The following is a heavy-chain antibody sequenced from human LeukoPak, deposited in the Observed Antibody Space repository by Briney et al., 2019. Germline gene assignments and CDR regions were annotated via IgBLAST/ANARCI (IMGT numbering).Heavy chain of an antibody. CDR3: ARDKSTSWPGGWFDP. CDR2: IYYSGST. Sequence: PSETLSLTCTVSGGSISSGGYYWSWIRQPPGKGLEWIGYIYYSGSTNYNPSLKSRVTISVDTSKNQFSLKLSSVTAADTAVYYCARDKSTSWPGGWFDPWGQGTLVTVSS. J-gene: IGHJ5*02. V-gene: IGHV4-61*08. CDR1: GGSISSGGYY. D-gene: IGHD2-2*01.